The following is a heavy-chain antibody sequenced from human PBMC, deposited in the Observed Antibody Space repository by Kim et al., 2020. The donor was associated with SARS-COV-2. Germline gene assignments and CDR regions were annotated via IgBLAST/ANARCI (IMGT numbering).Heavy chain of an antibody. Sequence: SETLSLTCAVYGGSFSGYYWSWIRQPPGKGLEWIGEINHSGSTNYNPSLKSRVTISVDTSKNQFSLKLSSVTAADTAVYYCARDSTAKHYDYWGQGTLVTVSS. J-gene: IGHJ4*02. D-gene: IGHD2-21*02. CDR2: INHSGST. CDR1: GGSFSGYY. CDR3: ARDSTAKHYDY. V-gene: IGHV4-34*01.